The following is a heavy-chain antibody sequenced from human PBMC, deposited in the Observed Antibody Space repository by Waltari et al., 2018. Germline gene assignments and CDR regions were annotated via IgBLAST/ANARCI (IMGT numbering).Heavy chain of an antibody. CDR1: GGSISSYY. D-gene: IGHD5-12*01. V-gene: IGHV4-59*01. CDR3: ARDLGYSGYDYRGYYYYYYGMDV. J-gene: IGHJ6*02. CDR2: IYYSGST. Sequence: QVQLQESGPGLVKPSETLSLTCTVSGGSISSYYWSWIRQPPGTGLGWIGYIYYSGSTNYNPSLKSRVTISVDTSKNQFSLKLSSVTAADTAVYYCARDLGYSGYDYRGYYYYYYGMDVWGQGTTVTVSS.